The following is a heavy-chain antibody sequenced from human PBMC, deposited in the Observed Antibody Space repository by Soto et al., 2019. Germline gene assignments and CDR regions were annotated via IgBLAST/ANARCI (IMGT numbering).Heavy chain of an antibody. D-gene: IGHD6-19*01. CDR3: ARVWGMAVTGTRWFDS. J-gene: IGHJ5*01. CDR1: VDSVSSNRAA. Sequence: SQTLSLTCAISVDSVSSNRAAWNWIRQSPSRGLEWLGRTYYRSKWYNDYAVSVKSRITIGPDTSKNKVSLQLNSVTPEDTAVYYCARVWGMAVTGTRWFDSWGQGTLVTVSS. V-gene: IGHV6-1*01. CDR2: TYYRSKWYN.